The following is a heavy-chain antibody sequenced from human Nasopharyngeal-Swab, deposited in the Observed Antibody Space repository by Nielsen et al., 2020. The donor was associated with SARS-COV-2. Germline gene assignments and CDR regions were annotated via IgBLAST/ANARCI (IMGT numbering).Heavy chain of an antibody. V-gene: IGHV4-59*13. Sequence: SETLSLTCTVSGGSISSYYWSWIWQSPGKGLEWIGYIYYSGSTNYNPSLKSLVTISVDTSKNQFSLKLSSVTAADTAVYYCARAVPRGYSYGWGCWGMDVWGQGTTVTVSS. CDR2: IYYSGST. CDR3: ARAVPRGYSYGWGCWGMDV. J-gene: IGHJ6*02. D-gene: IGHD5-18*01. CDR1: GGSISSYY.